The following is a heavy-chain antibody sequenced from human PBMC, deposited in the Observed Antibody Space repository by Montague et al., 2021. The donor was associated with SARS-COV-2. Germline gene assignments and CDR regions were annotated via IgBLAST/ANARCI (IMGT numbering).Heavy chain of an antibody. CDR3: ARRGAYSSGWYSGALDI. D-gene: IGHD6-19*01. Sequence: SETLSLTCTVSGGSISSYYWSWIRQPPGKGLEWIGYIYYSGSTNYNPSLKSRVTISVDTSKNQFSLMLSSVTAAVTAVYYCARRGAYSSGWYSGALDIWGQGTMVTVSS. CDR1: GGSISSYY. V-gene: IGHV4-59*08. CDR2: IYYSGST. J-gene: IGHJ3*02.